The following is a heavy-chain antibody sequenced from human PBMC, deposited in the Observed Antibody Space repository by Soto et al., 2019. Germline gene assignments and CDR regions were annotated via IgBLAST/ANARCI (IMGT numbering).Heavy chain of an antibody. J-gene: IGHJ5*02. V-gene: IGHV4-30-4*01. CDR3: ARAHHYDNLSWFDP. CDR1: DGSISSGDYY. Sequence: SETLSLTCTVSDGSISSGDYYWSWIRQPPGKGLEWIGYIYYSGSTYYNPSLKSRVTISVDTSKNQFSLKLSSVTAADTAVYYCARAHHYDNLSWFDPWGQGTLVTVSS. D-gene: IGHD3-22*01. CDR2: IYYSGST.